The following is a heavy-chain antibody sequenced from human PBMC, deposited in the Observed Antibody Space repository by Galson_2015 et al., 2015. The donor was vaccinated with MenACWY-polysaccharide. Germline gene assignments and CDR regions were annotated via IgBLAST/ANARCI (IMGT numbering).Heavy chain of an antibody. CDR3: ARPEGRYFSSGSFFDF. Sequence: YYNPSLKSRVTMSVDVPKNQFSLRLRSVTAADTAVYFCARPEGRYFSSGSFFDFWGRGALFTVSS. J-gene: IGHJ4*02. V-gene: IGHV4-39*01. D-gene: IGHD3-10*01.